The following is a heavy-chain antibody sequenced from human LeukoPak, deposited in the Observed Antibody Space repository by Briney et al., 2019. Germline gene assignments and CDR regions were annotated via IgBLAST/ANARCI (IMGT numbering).Heavy chain of an antibody. Sequence: SVKVSCKASGGTFSSYAISWVRQAPGQGLEWMGRIIPIRGIANYAQKFQGRVTITADKSTSTAYMELSSLRSEDTAVYYCARETDDYDILTGQVDYYYYGMDVWGQGTTVTVSS. V-gene: IGHV1-69*04. D-gene: IGHD3-9*01. CDR2: IIPIRGIA. J-gene: IGHJ6*02. CDR3: ARETDDYDILTGQVDYYYYGMDV. CDR1: GGTFSSYA.